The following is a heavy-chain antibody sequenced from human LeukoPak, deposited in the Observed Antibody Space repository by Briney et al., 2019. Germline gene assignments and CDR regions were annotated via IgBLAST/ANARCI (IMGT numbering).Heavy chain of an antibody. J-gene: IGHJ4*02. D-gene: IGHD6-19*01. CDR3: ARDYTSGWYFDY. V-gene: IGHV3-23*01. Sequence: QTGGSLRLSCAASGFTFSSYAMSRVRQAPGKGLEWVSGISGSGGITDYADSVKGRFTISRDNSKNTLYLQMNSLKAEDTAVYYCARDYTSGWYFDYWGQGTLVTVSS. CDR2: ISGSGGIT. CDR1: GFTFSSYA.